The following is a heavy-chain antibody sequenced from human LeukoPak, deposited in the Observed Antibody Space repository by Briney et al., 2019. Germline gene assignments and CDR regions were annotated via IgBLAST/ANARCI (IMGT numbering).Heavy chain of an antibody. D-gene: IGHD3-16*01. CDR1: GFTFSSYY. V-gene: IGHV3-48*01. CDR3: ARAVPRGSSYDYYDS. J-gene: IGHJ4*02. Sequence: GGSLRLSCAASGFTFSSYYMNWVRQAPGKGLEWVSYIGSATFYYADSVKGRFTISRDNAKNSLFLQMNSLRAEDTAVYYCARAVPRGSSYDYYDSWGQGTLVTVSS. CDR2: IGSATF.